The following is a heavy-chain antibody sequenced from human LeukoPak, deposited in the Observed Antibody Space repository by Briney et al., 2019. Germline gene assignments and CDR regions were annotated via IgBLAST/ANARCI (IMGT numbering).Heavy chain of an antibody. CDR2: INPSSGGT. V-gene: IGHV1-2*02. J-gene: IGHJ5*02. CDR3: AKGIATTGWPGGS. Sequence: GASVKVSCKASGYTFTGYYLNWVRQAPGQGLEWMGWINPSSGGTNYAQKFQGRVPMARDTSISTAYMEVSRLTSDDTAVYYCAKGIATTGWPGGSWGQGTLVTVSS. D-gene: IGHD6-13*01. CDR1: GYTFTGYY.